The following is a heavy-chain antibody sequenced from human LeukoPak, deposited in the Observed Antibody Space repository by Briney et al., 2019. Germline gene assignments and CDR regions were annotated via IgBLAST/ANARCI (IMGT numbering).Heavy chain of an antibody. D-gene: IGHD6-19*01. J-gene: IGHJ4*02. Sequence: SQTLSLTCDVSGDSVSRSSAAWTWIRQSPSRGLEWLGRTYYRSKWYYDYAESAQGRITINPDTSKNQVSLQLKSVTTEDTAVYYCARDKWLDTFFDYWGQGILVTVSS. CDR1: GDSVSRSSAA. CDR2: TYYRSKWYY. CDR3: ARDKWLDTFFDY. V-gene: IGHV6-1*01.